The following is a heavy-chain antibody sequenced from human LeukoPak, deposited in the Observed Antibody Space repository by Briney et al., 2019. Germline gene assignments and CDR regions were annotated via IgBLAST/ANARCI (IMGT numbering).Heavy chain of an antibody. CDR2: IFGSGGSA. CDR1: EFTFNNYA. Sequence: GGSLRLSCTASEFTFNNYAMYWVRQAPRKGLEWVAGIFGSGGSAHYADSVKGRFTISRDNSKNTVYLQMDSLRGEDTALYYCTKTTTGYSSGQYPGWPADHWGQGALVTVSS. V-gene: IGHV3-23*01. J-gene: IGHJ4*02. CDR3: TKTTTGYSSGQYPGWPADH. D-gene: IGHD3-22*01.